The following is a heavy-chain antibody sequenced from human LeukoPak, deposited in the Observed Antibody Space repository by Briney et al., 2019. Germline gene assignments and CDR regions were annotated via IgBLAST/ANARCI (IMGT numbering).Heavy chain of an antibody. CDR3: ARRGLDVLRFLEWLLSPFDY. J-gene: IGHJ4*02. Sequence: SETLSLTCTVSGGSISGWYWSWIRQPPGKGLEWIGYIYGSGYTNYNPSLKSRVTMSIDTSKNHFSLKLTSVTAADTAVYYCARRGLDVLRFLEWLLSPFDYWGQGTLVTVSS. CDR1: GGSISGWY. CDR2: IYGSGYT. V-gene: IGHV4-59*12. D-gene: IGHD3-3*01.